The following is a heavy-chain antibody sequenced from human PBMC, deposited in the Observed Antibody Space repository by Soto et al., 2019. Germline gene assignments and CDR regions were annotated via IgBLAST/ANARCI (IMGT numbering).Heavy chain of an antibody. D-gene: IGHD3-16*01. CDR1: GFKFSNYA. J-gene: IGHJ4*02. CDR2: ISATGGGT. Sequence: GVFLRLSCAASGFKFSNYAMSWVRQAPGKGLEWVSLISATGGGTYYADSVKGRFTISRDNSHNTLYLQVHSLTAEDTAVYYCAKDRRAGGNSAFYFDFWGQGAQVTGST. V-gene: IGHV3-23*01. CDR3: AKDRRAGGNSAFYFDF.